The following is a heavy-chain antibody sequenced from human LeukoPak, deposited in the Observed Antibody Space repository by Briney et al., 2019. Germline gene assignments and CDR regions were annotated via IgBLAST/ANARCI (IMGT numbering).Heavy chain of an antibody. CDR2: INPNSGGT. J-gene: IGHJ4*02. V-gene: IGHV1-2*02. Sequence: ASVKVSCKASGYTFTVYFIHWVRQAPGQGLEWMGCINPNSGGTNYAQKFQGRVTMTRDTSISTAYMELSRLRSDDTAVYYCARVRIAVAGKYYFDYWGQGTLVTVSS. CDR1: GYTFTVYF. D-gene: IGHD6-19*01. CDR3: ARVRIAVAGKYYFDY.